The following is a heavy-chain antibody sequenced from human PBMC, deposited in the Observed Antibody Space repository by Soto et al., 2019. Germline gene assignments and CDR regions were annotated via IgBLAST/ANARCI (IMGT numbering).Heavy chain of an antibody. CDR1: GGTFSSYS. CDR2: ITPIFGTV. J-gene: IGHJ5*02. D-gene: IGHD3-16*01. V-gene: IGHV1-69*06. CDR3: AREGDTREGRGVFFS. Sequence: PSVKVACKASGGTFSSYSFSWVRQAPGQGLEWMGGITPIFGTVHYAQNFRGRVTITADKSTSIVHMELSSLRSEDTAVFYCAREGDTREGRGVFFSWGQGTLVTVSS.